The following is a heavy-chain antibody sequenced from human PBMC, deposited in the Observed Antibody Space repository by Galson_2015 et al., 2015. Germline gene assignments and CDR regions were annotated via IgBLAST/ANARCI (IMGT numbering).Heavy chain of an antibody. CDR3: ANYYFDSSNYPSPPRFDP. V-gene: IGHV3-23*01. D-gene: IGHD3-22*01. Sequence: SLRLSCAASGFSFNSYAMTWIRQAPGNGLGWVSGIDGSGGSTIYADSVKGRFTVSRDNSKNTLYLQMNSLRVEDTAVYYCANYYFDSSNYPSPPRFDPWGQGALVTVSS. J-gene: IGHJ5*02. CDR2: IDGSGGST. CDR1: GFSFNSYA.